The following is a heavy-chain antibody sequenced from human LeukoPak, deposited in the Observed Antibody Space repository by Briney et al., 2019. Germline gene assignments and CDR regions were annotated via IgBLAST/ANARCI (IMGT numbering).Heavy chain of an antibody. CDR2: IIPILGTA. V-gene: IGHV1-69*06. CDR1: GGTFSSYA. J-gene: IGHJ3*02. D-gene: IGHD6-19*01. CDR3: ARPTVAGRKNPTHTDAFDI. Sequence: ASVKVSCKASGGTFSSYAISRVRQAPGQGLEWMGGIIPILGTANYAQKFQGRVTITADKSTSTAYMELSSLRSEDTAVYYCARPTVAGRKNPTHTDAFDIWGQGTMVTVSS.